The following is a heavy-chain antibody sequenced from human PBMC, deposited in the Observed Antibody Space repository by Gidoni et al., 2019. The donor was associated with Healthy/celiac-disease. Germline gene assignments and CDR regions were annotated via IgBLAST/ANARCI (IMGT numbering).Heavy chain of an antibody. CDR2: IKQDGSEK. J-gene: IGHJ6*02. CDR3: ARDLEYSGDYYYGMDV. Sequence: EVQLVESGGGLVQPGGSLRLSCAASGFTFSSYWMSWVRQAPGKGLEWVANIKQDGSEKYYVDSVKGRFTISRDNAKNSLYLQMNSLRAEDTAVYYCARDLEYSGDYYYGMDVWGQGTTVTVSS. D-gene: IGHD6-6*01. V-gene: IGHV3-7*03. CDR1: GFTFSSYW.